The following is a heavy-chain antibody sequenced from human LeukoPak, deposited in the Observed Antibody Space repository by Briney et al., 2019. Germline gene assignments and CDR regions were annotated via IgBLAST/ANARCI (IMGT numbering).Heavy chain of an antibody. V-gene: IGHV3-30*02. CDR3: ARDVLRTSGRPA. J-gene: IGHJ4*02. CDR2: IRDDGSDE. Sequence: GGSLRLSCAASGFTFSTYGMHWVRQAPGKGLEWVAFIRDDGSDEYYVDSVKGRFTISRDNSKNRLYLQMNSLRAEETAVYYCARDVLRTSGRPAWGQGTLVTVSS. D-gene: IGHD1-1*01. CDR1: GFTFSTYG.